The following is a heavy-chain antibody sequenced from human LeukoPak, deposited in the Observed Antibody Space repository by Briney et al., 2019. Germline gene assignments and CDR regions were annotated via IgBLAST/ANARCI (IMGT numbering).Heavy chain of an antibody. D-gene: IGHD1-26*01. CDR2: INPDGSTI. CDR1: GFTFSNYW. V-gene: IGHV3-74*01. J-gene: IGHJ5*02. Sequence: PGGSLRLSCAASGFTFSNYWVHWVRQAPGKGLVWVSRINPDGSTINYADSVKGRFTISRDNAKNTLYLQMNSLSAEDTAVYYCVRGEVWFDPWGQGTLVTVSA. CDR3: VRGEVWFDP.